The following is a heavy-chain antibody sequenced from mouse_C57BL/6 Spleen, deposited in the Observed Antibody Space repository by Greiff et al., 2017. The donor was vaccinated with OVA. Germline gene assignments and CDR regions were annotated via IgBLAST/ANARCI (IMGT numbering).Heavy chain of an antibody. CDR3: ASEGRYYAMDY. CDR2: INPNYGTT. CDR1: GYYFTDYN. J-gene: IGHJ4*01. Sequence: EVQLQQSGPELVKPGASVKISCKASGYYFTDYNMNWVKQSNGKSLEWIGVINPNYGTTSSNQKFKGKATLTVDQSSSTAYMQHNSLTSEDAAVDYCASEGRYYAMDYWGQGTSVTVSS. V-gene: IGHV1-39*01.